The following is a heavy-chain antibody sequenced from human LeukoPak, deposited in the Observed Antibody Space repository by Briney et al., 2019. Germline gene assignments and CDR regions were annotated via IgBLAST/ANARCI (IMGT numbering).Heavy chain of an antibody. CDR3: ARGPPPRWYSSSWYSAWFDP. CDR1: GYTFTSYD. D-gene: IGHD6-13*01. Sequence: ASVTVSCKASGYTFTSYDINWVRQATGQGLEWMGWMNPNSGNTGYAQKFQGRVTITRNTSISTAYMELSSLRSEDTAVYYCARGPPPRWYSSSWYSAWFDPWGQGTLVTVSS. V-gene: IGHV1-8*03. CDR2: MNPNSGNT. J-gene: IGHJ5*02.